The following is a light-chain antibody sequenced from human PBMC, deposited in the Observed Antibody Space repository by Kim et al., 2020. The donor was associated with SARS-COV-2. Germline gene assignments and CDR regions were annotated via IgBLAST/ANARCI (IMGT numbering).Light chain of an antibody. CDR2: GKN. CDR3: NSRDSNDNVV. Sequence: VALGQTVRITCQGDEPRSYYATWYKQKPGQAPILVIYGKNNRPSGIPDRFSGSSSGNTASLTITGTQAGDEADYYCNSRDSNDNVVFGGGTKLTVL. V-gene: IGLV3-19*01. J-gene: IGLJ2*01. CDR1: EPRSYY.